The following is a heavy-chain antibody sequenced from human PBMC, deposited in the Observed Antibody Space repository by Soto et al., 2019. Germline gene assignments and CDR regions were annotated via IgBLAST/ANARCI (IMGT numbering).Heavy chain of an antibody. D-gene: IGHD2-15*01. J-gene: IGHJ3*02. Sequence: TRGLTWPVSSGAVSSDCDYWSWIRQHPGRGREWIVYIYYSGSTYYTPSLKSRVTISVHTSKNQFYLKLSYVTAADTAVYYCARGIVVVVAASAFDIWGQATMVTLS. CDR1: SGAVSSDCDY. V-gene: IGHV4-31*02. CDR3: ARGIVVVVAASAFDI. CDR2: IYYSGST.